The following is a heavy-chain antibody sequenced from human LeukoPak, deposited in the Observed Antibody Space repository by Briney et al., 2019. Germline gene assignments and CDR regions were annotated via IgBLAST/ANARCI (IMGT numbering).Heavy chain of an antibody. CDR1: GGSFSGYY. CDR3: ARGGPRYYYGSGSYRRYFDY. D-gene: IGHD3-10*01. J-gene: IGHJ4*02. V-gene: IGHV4-34*01. CDR2: INHSGST. Sequence: SETLSLTCAVYGGSFSGYYWSWIRQPPGKGLEWIGEINHSGSTNYNPSLKSRVTISVDTSKNQFSLKLSSVTAADTAVYYCARGGPRYYYGSGSYRRYFDYWGQGTLVTVSS.